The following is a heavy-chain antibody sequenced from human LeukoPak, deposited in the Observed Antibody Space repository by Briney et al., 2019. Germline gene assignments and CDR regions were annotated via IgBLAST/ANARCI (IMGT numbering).Heavy chain of an antibody. V-gene: IGHV1-69*05. CDR1: GGTFSSYA. J-gene: IGHJ4*02. CDR2: IIPIFGTA. Sequence: SVEVSCKASGGTFSSYAISWVRQAPGQGLEWMGRIIPIFGTANYAQKFQGRVTITTDESTSTAYMELSSLRSEDTAVYYCARAAELLGLQFDYWGQGTLVTVSS. D-gene: IGHD1-26*01. CDR3: ARAAELLGLQFDY.